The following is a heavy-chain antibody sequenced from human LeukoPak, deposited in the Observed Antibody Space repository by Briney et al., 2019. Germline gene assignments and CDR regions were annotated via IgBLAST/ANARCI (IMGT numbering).Heavy chain of an antibody. CDR1: KFAFSSYA. J-gene: IGHJ4*02. CDR3: VRSLDY. Sequence: GGSLRLSCAASKFAFSSYAMSWVRQAPGKGLEWVSVITGSGGFTQYADSVKGRFTISRDNSKNTVYLQMNSLRVEDTALYYCVRSLDYWGQGTLVTVSS. CDR2: ITGSGGFT. V-gene: IGHV3-23*01.